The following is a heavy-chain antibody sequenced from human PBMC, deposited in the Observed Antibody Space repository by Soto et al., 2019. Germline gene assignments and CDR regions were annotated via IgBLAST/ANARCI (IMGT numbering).Heavy chain of an antibody. CDR2: IYYSGST. CDR3: ARVRDSSSWAPYYGMDV. J-gene: IGHJ6*02. Sequence: SETLSLTCTVSGGSISSYYWSWIRQPPGKGLEWIGYIYYSGSTNYNPSLTSRVTISVDTSKNQFSLKLSSVTAADTAVYYCARVRDSSSWAPYYGMDVWGQGATITVSS. CDR1: GGSISSYY. D-gene: IGHD6-13*01. V-gene: IGHV4-59*01.